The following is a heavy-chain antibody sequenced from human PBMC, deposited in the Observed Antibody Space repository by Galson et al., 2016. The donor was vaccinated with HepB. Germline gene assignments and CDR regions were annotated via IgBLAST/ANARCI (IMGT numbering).Heavy chain of an antibody. D-gene: IGHD1-26*01. CDR1: GDSISIGTW. CDR3: ARTAARSPFDY. J-gene: IGHJ4*02. V-gene: IGHV4-4*02. CDR2: IYHSGNT. Sequence: SETLSFTCAVSGDSISIGTWWGWVRQPPKKGLEWIGEIYHSGNTNYNPSLKSRVTISVDKSKNQFSLNLTSVTAADTAVYYCARTAARSPFDYWDQGTLVTVSS.